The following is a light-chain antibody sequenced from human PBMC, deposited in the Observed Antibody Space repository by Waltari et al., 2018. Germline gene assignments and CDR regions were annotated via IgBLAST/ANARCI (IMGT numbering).Light chain of an antibody. V-gene: IGLV3-25*03. Sequence: SYELTQPPSVSVSPGQTARITCSGDALPRQYSFWYQQRSGQAPVLVINKDTERPSGIPVRFSGSSSGTRVTLTISGVQAQDEADYYCQSTDNSGTYVVFGGGTKLTVL. CDR1: ALPRQY. CDR3: QSTDNSGTYVV. CDR2: KDT. J-gene: IGLJ2*01.